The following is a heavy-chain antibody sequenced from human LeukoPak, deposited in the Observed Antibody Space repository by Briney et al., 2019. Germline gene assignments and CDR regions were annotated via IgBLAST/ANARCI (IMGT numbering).Heavy chain of an antibody. CDR3: ARDRRRTRSPFDY. V-gene: IGHV1-18*01. Sequence: PGESLKISCKGSGYTFTSYGISWVRQAPGQGLEWMGWISAYNGNTNYAQKLQGRVTMTTDTSTSTAYMELRSLRSDDTAVYYCARDRRRTRSPFDYWGQGTLVTVSS. CDR2: ISAYNGNT. D-gene: IGHD3-10*01. J-gene: IGHJ4*02. CDR1: GYTFTSYG.